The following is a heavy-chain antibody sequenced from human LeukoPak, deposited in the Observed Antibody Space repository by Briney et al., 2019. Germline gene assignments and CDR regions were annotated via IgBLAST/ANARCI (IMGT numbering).Heavy chain of an antibody. D-gene: IGHD4-23*01. Sequence: PGGSLRLSCAASGFTFSSYAMSWVRQAPGKGLEWVSAISGSGGSTYYADSVKGRFTISRDNSKNTLYLQMNSLRAEDTAVYYCASKRLYGGNSDYWGPGTLVTVSS. CDR2: ISGSGGST. V-gene: IGHV3-23*01. CDR1: GFTFSSYA. CDR3: ASKRLYGGNSDY. J-gene: IGHJ4*02.